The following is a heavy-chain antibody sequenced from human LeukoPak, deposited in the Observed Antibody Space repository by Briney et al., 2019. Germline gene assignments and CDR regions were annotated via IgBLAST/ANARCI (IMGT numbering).Heavy chain of an antibody. D-gene: IGHD3-22*01. CDR2: VFHTGVT. CDR3: TRGGGSGYYFGNPRYYFDA. CDR1: GGSLEGLY. Sequence: SETLSLTCTVSGGSLEGLYWSWIRQSPEKGLEWIGNVFHTGVTSYNLSLKSRATISVDTSRNQFSLTMTSMTAADTAIYYCTRGGGSGYYFGNPRYYFDAWGQGVLVTVSS. J-gene: IGHJ4*02. V-gene: IGHV4-59*11.